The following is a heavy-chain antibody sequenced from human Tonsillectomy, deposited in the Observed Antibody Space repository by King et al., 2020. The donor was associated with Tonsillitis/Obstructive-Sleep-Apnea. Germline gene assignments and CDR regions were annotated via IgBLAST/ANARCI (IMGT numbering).Heavy chain of an antibody. CDR1: GFTFSSYA. J-gene: IGHJ2*01. Sequence: VQLVESGGGLVKPGGSLRLSYSASGFTFSSYAMHWVRQAPGKGLEYVSAISSNGGSTYYADSVKDRFTISRENSKNTRYLQMSSLRAEDTAVYYCVKGLPYCDKCYFHLWGRGPLLPVST. CDR3: VKGLPYCDKCYFHL. CDR2: ISSNGGST. D-gene: IGHD1-26*01. V-gene: IGHV3-64D*06.